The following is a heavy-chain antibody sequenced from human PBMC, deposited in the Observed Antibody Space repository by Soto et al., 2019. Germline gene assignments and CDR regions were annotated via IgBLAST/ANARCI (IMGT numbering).Heavy chain of an antibody. Sequence: PGGSLRLSCGASGFTFDDYAMHWVRQAPGKGLEWVSGISWNSGSIGYADSVKGRFTISRDNAKNSLYLQMNSLRAEDTALYYCAKGGGRGVIITKAEINYWGQGTLVTVSS. CDR3: AKGGGRGVIITKAEINY. CDR1: GFTFDDYA. V-gene: IGHV3-9*01. CDR2: ISWNSGSI. D-gene: IGHD3-10*01. J-gene: IGHJ4*02.